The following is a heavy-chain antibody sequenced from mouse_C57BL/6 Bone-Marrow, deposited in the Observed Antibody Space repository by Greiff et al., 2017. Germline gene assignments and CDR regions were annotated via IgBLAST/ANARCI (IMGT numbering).Heavy chain of an antibody. D-gene: IGHD4-1*02. Sequence: EVNVVESGGDLVKPGGSLKLSCAASGFTFSSYGMSWVRQTPDKRLEWVATISSGGSYTYYPDSVKGRFTISRDNAKNTLYLQMSSLKSEDTAMYYCARLQLGPWFAYWGQGTLVTVSA. CDR3: ARLQLGPWFAY. V-gene: IGHV5-6*01. CDR2: ISSGGSYT. J-gene: IGHJ3*01. CDR1: GFTFSSYG.